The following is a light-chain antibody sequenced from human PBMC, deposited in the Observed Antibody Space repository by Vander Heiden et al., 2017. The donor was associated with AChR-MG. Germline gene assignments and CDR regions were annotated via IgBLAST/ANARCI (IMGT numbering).Light chain of an antibody. J-gene: IGLJ2*01. Sequence: QSALTQPASVSGSPGQSITISCTGTSSDVGGYNYVSWYQQHPGKAPKLMIYEVSNRPSGVSNRFSGSKSGNTASLTISGLQAEDEADYYCSSYTSSSFLFGGGTKLTV. CDR1: SSDVGGYNY. CDR2: EVS. V-gene: IGLV2-14*01. CDR3: SSYTSSSFL.